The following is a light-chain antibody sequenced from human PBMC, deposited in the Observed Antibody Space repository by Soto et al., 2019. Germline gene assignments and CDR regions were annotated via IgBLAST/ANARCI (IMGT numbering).Light chain of an antibody. CDR3: QEYNSGLT. J-gene: IGKJ4*01. CDR2: KAS. V-gene: IGKV1-5*03. CDR1: QSISSW. Sequence: DIHITHSPSTLSSSVLYRFTITCRASQSISSWLAWYQQKPGKAPKLLIYKASSLESGVPSRFSGSGSGTEFTLTISSLQPDDFATYYCQEYNSGLTFSGGTKVDIK.